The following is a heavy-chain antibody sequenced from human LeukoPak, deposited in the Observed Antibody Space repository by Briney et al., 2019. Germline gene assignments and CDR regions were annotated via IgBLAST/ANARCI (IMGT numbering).Heavy chain of an antibody. CDR1: GYTFTGYY. V-gene: IGHV1-2*02. D-gene: IGHD6-19*01. CDR2: INPNSGGT. CDR3: ARSSMAINSGWSEVFDY. Sequence: GASVKVSCKASGYTFTGYYMHWVRQAPGQGLEWMGWINPNSGGTNYAQKFKGRVTMTRDTSINSAYMEMSRLRSDDTAVYYCARSSMAINSGWSEVFDYWGQGTLVTVSS. J-gene: IGHJ4*02.